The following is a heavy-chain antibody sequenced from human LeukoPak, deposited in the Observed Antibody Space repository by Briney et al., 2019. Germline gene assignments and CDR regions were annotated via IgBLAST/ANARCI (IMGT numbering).Heavy chain of an antibody. CDR1: GYSFTNYW. V-gene: IGHV5-51*01. CDR2: IYPGDSDA. Sequence: GESLKISCKGSGYSFTNYWIGWVRQMPGKGLKWMGIIYPGDSDARYSPSFQGQVTISADKSISTAYLQWSSLKASDTAMYYCARRRDLYSGSYYPYDYWGQGTLVTVSS. J-gene: IGHJ4*02. D-gene: IGHD1-26*01. CDR3: ARRRDLYSGSYYPYDY.